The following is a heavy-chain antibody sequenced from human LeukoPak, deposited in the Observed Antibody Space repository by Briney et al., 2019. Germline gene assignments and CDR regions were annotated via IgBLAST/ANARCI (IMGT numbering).Heavy chain of an antibody. V-gene: IGHV3-74*01. CDR2: INSDGSST. J-gene: IGHJ5*02. D-gene: IGHD4-17*01. CDR3: AKDEEYGDYLNWFDP. Sequence: QPGGSLRLSCAASGFTFSSYWMHWVRQAPGKGLVWVSRINSDGSSTSYADSVKGRFTISRDNAKNTLYLQMNSLRAEDTALYYCAKDEEYGDYLNWFDPWGQGTLVTVSS. CDR1: GFTFSSYW.